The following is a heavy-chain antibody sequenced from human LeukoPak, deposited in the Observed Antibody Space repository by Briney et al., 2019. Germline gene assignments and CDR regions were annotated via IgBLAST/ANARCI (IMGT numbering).Heavy chain of an antibody. V-gene: IGHV4-59*01. Sequence: PSETLSLTCTVSGGSISSYYWSWIRQPPGKGLEWIGYIYYSGSTNYNPSLKSRVTISVDASKNQFSLKLSSVTAADTAVYYCARARPLDYYYGMDVWGQGTTVTVSS. J-gene: IGHJ6*02. CDR2: IYYSGST. CDR3: ARARPLDYYYGMDV. CDR1: GGSISSYY.